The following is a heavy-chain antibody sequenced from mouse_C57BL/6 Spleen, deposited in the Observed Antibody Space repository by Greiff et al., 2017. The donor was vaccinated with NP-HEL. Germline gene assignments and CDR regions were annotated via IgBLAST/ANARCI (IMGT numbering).Heavy chain of an antibody. D-gene: IGHD2-4*01. Sequence: EVKLVESGGGLVQPKGSLKLSCAASGFSFNTYAMNWVRQAPGKGLEWVARIRSKSNNYATYYADSVKDRFTISRDDSESMLYLQMNNLKTEDTAMYYCVKGDYDRGFAYWGQGTLVTVSA. CDR2: IRSKSNNYAT. J-gene: IGHJ3*01. CDR1: GFSFNTYA. V-gene: IGHV10-1*01. CDR3: VKGDYDRGFAY.